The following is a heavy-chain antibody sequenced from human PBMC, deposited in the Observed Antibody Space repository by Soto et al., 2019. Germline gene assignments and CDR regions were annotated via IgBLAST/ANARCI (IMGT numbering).Heavy chain of an antibody. J-gene: IGHJ6*02. D-gene: IGHD6-6*01. Sequence: TGGSLRLSCAASGFTFSSYGMHWVRQAPGKGLEWVAVISYDGSNKYYADSVKGRFTISRDNSKNTLYLQMNSLRAEDTAVYYCAKEWQLALLDVWGQGTTVTVSS. V-gene: IGHV3-30*18. CDR2: ISYDGSNK. CDR3: AKEWQLALLDV. CDR1: GFTFSSYG.